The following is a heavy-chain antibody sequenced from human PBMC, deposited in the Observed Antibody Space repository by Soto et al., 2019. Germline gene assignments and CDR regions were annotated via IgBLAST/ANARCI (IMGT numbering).Heavy chain of an antibody. J-gene: IGHJ3*02. V-gene: IGHV4-59*01. Sequence: QVQLQESGPGLVKPSETLSLTCSVSGGSISSYYWSWIRQPPGKGLEWIAYIYYSGTSYNPSLKSRVHISLGTSKNQFSLKLSSVTAADTAVYYCARTYDGSGPNSGGYAFDIWGQGTMVTVSS. CDR2: IYYSGT. CDR1: GGSISSYY. CDR3: ARTYDGSGPNSGGYAFDI. D-gene: IGHD3-22*01.